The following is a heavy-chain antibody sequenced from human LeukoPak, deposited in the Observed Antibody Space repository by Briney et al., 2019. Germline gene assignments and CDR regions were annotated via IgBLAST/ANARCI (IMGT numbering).Heavy chain of an antibody. CDR2: ISGSGGST. V-gene: IGHV3-23*01. D-gene: IGHD3-10*01. CDR3: AKHYGSGSYYKETDY. CDR1: GFTFSSYA. Sequence: GGSLRLSCAASGFTFSSYAMSWVRQAPGKGLEWVSAISGSGGSTYYADSVKGRFTISRDNSKNTLYLQMNSLRAEDTAVYFCAKHYGSGSYYKETDYWGQGTLVTVSS. J-gene: IGHJ4*02.